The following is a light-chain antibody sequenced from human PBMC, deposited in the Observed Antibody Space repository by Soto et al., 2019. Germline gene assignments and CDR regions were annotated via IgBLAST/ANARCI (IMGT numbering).Light chain of an antibody. CDR3: QTWGTGFQV. V-gene: IGLV4-69*02. CDR1: SGQNSYA. Sequence: QLVLTQSPSASASLGASVKLTCTLTSGQNSYAIAWHQQQPGKGPRYLMNLKSDGSYSRGDGIPDRFSGSSSGAERYLTISRLQSEDEADYYCQTWGTGFQVFGGGTKVTVL. CDR2: LKSDGSY. J-gene: IGLJ3*02.